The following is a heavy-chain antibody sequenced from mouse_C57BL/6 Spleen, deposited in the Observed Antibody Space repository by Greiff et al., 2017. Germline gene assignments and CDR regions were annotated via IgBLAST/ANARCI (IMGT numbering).Heavy chain of an antibody. Sequence: VQLQQSGPELVKPGASVKISCKASGYTFTDYYMNWVKQSHGKSLEWIGDINPNNGGTNYNQKFKGKATLTVDKSSSTAYMKIRSLTSEDSAVYYCGKSDYDEGAGLAYWGQGTLVTVSS. CDR3: GKSDYDEGAGLAY. V-gene: IGHV1-26*01. D-gene: IGHD2-4*01. CDR2: INPNNGGT. CDR1: GYTFTDYY. J-gene: IGHJ3*01.